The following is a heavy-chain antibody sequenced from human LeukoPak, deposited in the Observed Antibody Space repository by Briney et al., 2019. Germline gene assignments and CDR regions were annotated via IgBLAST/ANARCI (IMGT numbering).Heavy chain of an antibody. Sequence: PGGSLRLSCAASGFTFSGYAMSWVRQAPGKGLEWVSTITGSDVTTYYADSVKGRFTISRDNSKNTLYLQMGSLRAEDTALYYCAVWNYHYGMDVWGQGTTVTVSS. D-gene: IGHD1-7*01. V-gene: IGHV3-23*01. J-gene: IGHJ6*02. CDR2: ITGSDVTT. CDR3: AVWNYHYGMDV. CDR1: GFTFSGYA.